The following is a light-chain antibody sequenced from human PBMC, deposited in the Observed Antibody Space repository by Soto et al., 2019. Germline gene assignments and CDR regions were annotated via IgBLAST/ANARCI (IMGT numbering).Light chain of an antibody. Sequence: DIQMTQSPSTLSGSVGDRVTITCRASQTITDYLAWYQQKPGKAPKLLISRTSSLQSGVPSRFSGSGSGTDFTLTISSLQSEDFAVYYCQQYDNWPWTFGQGTKVDIK. J-gene: IGKJ1*01. V-gene: IGKV1-5*03. CDR1: QTITDY. CDR3: QQYDNWPWT. CDR2: RTS.